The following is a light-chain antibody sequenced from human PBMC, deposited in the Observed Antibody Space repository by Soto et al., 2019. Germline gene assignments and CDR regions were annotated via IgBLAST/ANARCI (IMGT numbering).Light chain of an antibody. CDR1: QSISGW. V-gene: IGKV1-5*01. CDR2: DAS. CDR3: QRYDSFSMYT. J-gene: IGKJ2*01. Sequence: DIQMTQSPSTLSASVGDRVTITCRASQSISGWLAWYQQRPGKAPKVLIYDASKLESGLPSRFSGSGSGTEFPLTIRSLQPDDFATYYCQRYDSFSMYTFGQGTKLDIK.